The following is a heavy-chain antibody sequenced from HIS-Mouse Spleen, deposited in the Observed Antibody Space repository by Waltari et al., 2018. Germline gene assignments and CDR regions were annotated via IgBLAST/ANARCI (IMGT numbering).Heavy chain of an antibody. Sequence: VQLVESGGGVVQPGTSLSLSCAASGFTFSSYGMHWFRQAPGKGLEWVAVISYDGSNKYYADPVKGRFTISRDNSKNTLYLQMNSLRAEDTAVYYCAKDRGSQFDYWGQGTLVSVSS. CDR1: GFTFSSYG. CDR3: AKDRGSQFDY. J-gene: IGHJ4*02. D-gene: IGHD1-26*01. CDR2: ISYDGSNK. V-gene: IGHV3-30*18.